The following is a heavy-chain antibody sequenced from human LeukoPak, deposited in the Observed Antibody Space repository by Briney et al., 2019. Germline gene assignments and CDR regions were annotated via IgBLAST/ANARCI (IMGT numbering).Heavy chain of an antibody. CDR1: GFTFSTYW. CDR2: INQDGSEK. J-gene: IGHJ4*02. D-gene: IGHD2-15*01. V-gene: IGHV3-7*01. CDR3: ARDRGVYRSGDRCYLAY. Sequence: GGSLRLSCAASGFTFSTYWMSWVRQAPGKGLEWVADINQDGSEKRYVDSVKGRFTISRDNARKSLYLHMNSLRAEDTAVYYCARDRGVYRSGDRCYLAYWGQGTLVTVSS.